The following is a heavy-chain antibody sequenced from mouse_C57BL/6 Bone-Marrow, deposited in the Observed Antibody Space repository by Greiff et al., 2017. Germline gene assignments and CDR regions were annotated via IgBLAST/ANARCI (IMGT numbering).Heavy chain of an antibody. Sequence: VHVKQSGPELVKPGASVKIPCKASGYTFTDYNMDWVKQSHGKSLEWIGDINPNNGGTIYNEKFKGKATLTVDTSSSTAYMELRILTSEDTVFLCCASEWDYWGQGTSVTVSS. CDR3: ASEWDY. CDR1: GYTFTDYN. V-gene: IGHV1-18*01. J-gene: IGHJ4*01. CDR2: INPNNGGT.